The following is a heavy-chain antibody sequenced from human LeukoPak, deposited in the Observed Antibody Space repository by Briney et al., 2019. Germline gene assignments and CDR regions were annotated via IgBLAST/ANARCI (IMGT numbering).Heavy chain of an antibody. D-gene: IGHD2-21*02. J-gene: IGHJ6*02. Sequence: QTGGSLRLSCAASGFTFSSYSMNWVRQAPGKGLEWVSYISSSSSTIYYADSVKGRFTISRDNAKNSLYLQMNSLRPEDTAVYYCATRVFCGGDCYSSHGMDVWGPGTTVTVSS. CDR2: ISSSSSTI. V-gene: IGHV3-48*04. CDR3: ATRVFCGGDCYSSHGMDV. CDR1: GFTFSSYS.